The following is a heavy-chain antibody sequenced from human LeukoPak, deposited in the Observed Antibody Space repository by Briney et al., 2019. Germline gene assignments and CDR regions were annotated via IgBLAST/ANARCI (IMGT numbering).Heavy chain of an antibody. D-gene: IGHD3-10*01. CDR1: GFTFSSYG. V-gene: IGHV3-33*01. CDR2: IWYDGSNK. Sequence: GRSLRLSCAASGFTFSSYGMHWVRQAPGKGLEWVAVIWYDGSNKYYADSVKGRFTISRDNSKNTLYLQMNSLRAEDTAVYYCARGYGSGNDFDNWGQGTLVTDSS. CDR3: ARGYGSGNDFDN. J-gene: IGHJ4*02.